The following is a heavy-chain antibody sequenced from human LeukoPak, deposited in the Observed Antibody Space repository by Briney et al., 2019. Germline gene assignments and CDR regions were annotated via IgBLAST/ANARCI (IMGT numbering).Heavy chain of an antibody. CDR2: ISSSGSTI. CDR1: GFTFSDYY. CDR3: ARDASRGFGDLLSIFSWFDP. D-gene: IGHD3-10*01. J-gene: IGHJ5*02. V-gene: IGHV3-11*01. Sequence: GGSLRLSCAASGFTFSDYYMSWIRQAPGKGLEWVSYISSSGSTIYYADSVKGRFTISRDNAKNSLYLQMNSLRAEDTAVYYCARDASRGFGDLLSIFSWFDPWGQGTLVTVSS.